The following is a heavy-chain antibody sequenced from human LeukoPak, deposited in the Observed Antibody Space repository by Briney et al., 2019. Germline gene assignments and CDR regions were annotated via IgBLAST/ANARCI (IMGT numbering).Heavy chain of an antibody. Sequence: SETLSLTCAVYGGSFSGYYWSWIRQPPGKGLEWIGYIYYSGTTNYNPSLKSRVTIAVGTSKNQFSLKLSSVTAADTAVYYCARGVYIAAAQYGYWGQGTLVTVSS. CDR2: IYYSGTT. V-gene: IGHV4-59*01. CDR3: ARGVYIAAAQYGY. D-gene: IGHD6-13*01. CDR1: GGSFSGYY. J-gene: IGHJ4*02.